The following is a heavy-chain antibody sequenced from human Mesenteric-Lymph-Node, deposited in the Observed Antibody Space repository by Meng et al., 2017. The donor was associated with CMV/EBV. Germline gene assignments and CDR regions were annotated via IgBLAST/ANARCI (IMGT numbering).Heavy chain of an antibody. CDR3: AKDLYGGSYYPRPFDY. CDR1: GFTFSSYA. CDR2: ISGSGGST. V-gene: IGHV3-23*01. J-gene: IGHJ4*02. Sequence: GGSLRLSCAASGFTFSSYAMSWVRQAPGKGLEWVSAISGSGGSTYYADSVKGRFTISRDNSKNTLYLQMNSLRAEDTAVYYCAKDLYGGSYYPRPFDYWGQGTLVTVSS. D-gene: IGHD1-26*01.